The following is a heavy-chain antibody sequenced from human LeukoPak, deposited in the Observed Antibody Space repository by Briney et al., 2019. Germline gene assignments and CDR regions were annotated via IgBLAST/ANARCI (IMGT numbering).Heavy chain of an antibody. CDR3: VRGRAGNYFDY. CDR1: GFTFSSYA. CDR2: ISASSSTT. J-gene: IGHJ4*02. V-gene: IGHV3-48*02. Sequence: GGSLRLSCAASGFTFSSYAMSWVRQAPGKGPEWVSYISASSSTTHYADSVKGRFTISRDNAKTSLYLQMNSLRDDDTAVYHCVRGRAGNYFDYWGQGTLVTVSS. D-gene: IGHD6-19*01.